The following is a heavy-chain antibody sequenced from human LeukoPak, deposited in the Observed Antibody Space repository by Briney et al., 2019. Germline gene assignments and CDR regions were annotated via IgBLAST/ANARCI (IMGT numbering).Heavy chain of an antibody. CDR3: AAGGDSSGLDY. V-gene: IGHV1-69*04. CDR2: ITPIFGIA. J-gene: IGHJ4*02. Sequence: SVKVSCKASGGTFSSYAISWVRQAPGQGLEWMGRITPIFGIANYAQKFQGRVTITADKSTSTAYMELSSLRSEDTAVYYCAAGGDSSGLDYWGQGTLVTVSS. CDR1: GGTFSSYA. D-gene: IGHD3-22*01.